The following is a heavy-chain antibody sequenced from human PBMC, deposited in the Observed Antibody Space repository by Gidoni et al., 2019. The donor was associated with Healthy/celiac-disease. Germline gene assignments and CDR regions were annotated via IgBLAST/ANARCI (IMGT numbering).Heavy chain of an antibody. J-gene: IGHJ4*02. CDR1: VFTFSTCA. Sequence: EVQLLESGGGLVQPGGSLRLSCAASVFTFSTCAMSWVRQAPGKGLEWVSAISGSGGSTYYADSVKGRFTISRDNSKNTLYLQMNSLRAEDTAVYYCAKEMYYYDSSGYPLDYWGQGTLVTVSS. CDR2: ISGSGGST. CDR3: AKEMYYYDSSGYPLDY. D-gene: IGHD3-22*01. V-gene: IGHV3-23*01.